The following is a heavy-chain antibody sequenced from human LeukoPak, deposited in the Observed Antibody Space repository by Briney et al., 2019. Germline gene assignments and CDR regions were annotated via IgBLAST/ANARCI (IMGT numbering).Heavy chain of an antibody. CDR3: AGLYYDFWSGYSGYYYGMDV. D-gene: IGHD3-3*01. V-gene: IGHV1-18*01. J-gene: IGHJ6*02. CDR2: ISAYSGDT. Sequence: ASVKVSCKASGYTFTSYGISWVRQAPGQGLEWMGWISAYSGDTNYAQKFQGRATMTTDTSTSTAYMELGSLSSDDTAVYYCAGLYYDFWSGYSGYYYGMDVWGQGTTVTVSS. CDR1: GYTFTSYG.